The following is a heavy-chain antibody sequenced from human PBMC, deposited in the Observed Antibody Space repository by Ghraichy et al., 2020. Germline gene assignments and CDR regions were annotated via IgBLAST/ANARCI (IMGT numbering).Heavy chain of an antibody. CDR2: TRNKANSYTT. CDR1: GFTFSDHY. J-gene: IGHJ4*02. Sequence: LSLTCAASGFTFSDHYMDWVRQAPGKGLEWVGRTRNKANSYTTEYAASVKGRFTISRDDSKNSLYLQMNSLKTEDTAVYYCARQKRDSSGWDYWGQGTLVTVSS. V-gene: IGHV3-72*01. CDR3: ARQKRDSSGWDY. D-gene: IGHD3-22*01.